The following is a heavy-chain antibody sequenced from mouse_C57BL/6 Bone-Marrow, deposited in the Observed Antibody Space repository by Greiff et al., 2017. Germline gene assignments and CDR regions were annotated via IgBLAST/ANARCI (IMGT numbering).Heavy chain of an antibody. CDR2: INPNNGGT. Sequence: VQLQQSGPELVKPGASVKIPCKASGYTFTDYNMDWVKQSHGKSLEWIGDINPNNGGTIYTQKFKGKATLTVDKSSSTAYMELRSLTSEDTAVYYGGILPHPACFAFWGQGTLVTVSA. D-gene: IGHD5-5*01. J-gene: IGHJ3*01. CDR3: GILPHPACFAF. CDR1: GYTFTDYN. V-gene: IGHV1-18*01.